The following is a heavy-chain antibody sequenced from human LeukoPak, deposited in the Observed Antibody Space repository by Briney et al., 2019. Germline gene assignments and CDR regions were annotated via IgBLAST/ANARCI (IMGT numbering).Heavy chain of an antibody. Sequence: PGGSLRLSCAASGFTFSSYAMSWVRQAPGKGLEWVSAISGSGDSKYYADSVKGRFTISRDNSKNTLYLQMNSLRAEDTAVYYCAKGGATPGGFDYSGQGSLVTVSS. V-gene: IGHV3-23*01. CDR1: GFTFSSYA. CDR2: ISGSGDSK. J-gene: IGHJ4*02. CDR3: AKGGATPGGFDY. D-gene: IGHD2-15*01.